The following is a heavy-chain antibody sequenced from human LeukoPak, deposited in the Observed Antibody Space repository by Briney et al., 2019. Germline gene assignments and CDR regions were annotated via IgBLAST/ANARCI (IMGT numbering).Heavy chain of an antibody. CDR3: ARAPNYGDRAY. CDR2: IYSGGST. V-gene: IGHV3-53*01. CDR1: GGSFSGYY. J-gene: IGHJ4*02. D-gene: IGHD4-17*01. Sequence: PSETLSLTCAVYGGSFSGYYWSWVRQAPGKGLEWVSVIYSGGSTYYADSVKGRFTISRDNSKNTLYLQMNSLRAEDTAVYYCARAPNYGDRAYWGQGTLVTVSS.